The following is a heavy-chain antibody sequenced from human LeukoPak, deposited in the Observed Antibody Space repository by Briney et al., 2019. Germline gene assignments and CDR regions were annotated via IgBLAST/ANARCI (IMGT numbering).Heavy chain of an antibody. J-gene: IGHJ4*02. Sequence: GGSLRLSCAASGFSFSSYEMNWVRQAPGMGLEWVSYISSSGSAIFYADSVKGRFTISRDNAKNSLFLQMNSLRAEDTAFYYCASKGGFDDWGQGTLVTVSS. D-gene: IGHD2-15*01. CDR1: GFSFSSYE. CDR2: ISSSGSAI. CDR3: ASKGGFDD. V-gene: IGHV3-48*03.